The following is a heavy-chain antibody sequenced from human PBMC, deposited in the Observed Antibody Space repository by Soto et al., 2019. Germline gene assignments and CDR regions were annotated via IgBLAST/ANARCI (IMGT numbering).Heavy chain of an antibody. V-gene: IGHV4-59*13. CDR2: IYYSGST. CDR1: GGSISSYY. J-gene: IGHJ5*02. Sequence: SETLSLTCTVSGGSISSYYWSWIRQPPGKGLEWIGYIYYSGSTNYNPSLKSRVTISVDTSKNQFSLKLSSVTAADTAVYYCARGGFGELNWFDPWGQGTLVTVS. D-gene: IGHD3-10*01. CDR3: ARGGFGELNWFDP.